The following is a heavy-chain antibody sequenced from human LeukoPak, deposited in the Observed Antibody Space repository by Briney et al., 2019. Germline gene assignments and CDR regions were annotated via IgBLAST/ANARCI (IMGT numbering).Heavy chain of an antibody. J-gene: IGHJ4*02. Sequence: SETLSLTCAVYGGSFSGYYWSWIRQPPGKGLEWIGEINHSGSTNYNPSLKSRVTISVDTSKNQFSLKLSSVTAADTAVYCCAITYCDFWSGYGLDYWGQGTLVTVSS. CDR1: GGSFSGYY. V-gene: IGHV4-34*01. CDR3: AITYCDFWSGYGLDY. D-gene: IGHD3-3*01. CDR2: INHSGST.